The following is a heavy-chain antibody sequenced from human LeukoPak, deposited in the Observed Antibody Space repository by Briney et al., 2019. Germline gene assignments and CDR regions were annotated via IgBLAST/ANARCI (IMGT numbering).Heavy chain of an antibody. CDR1: GFTFSSYW. CDR2: IKQDGSEK. V-gene: IGHV3-7*01. Sequence: PGGSLRLSCAASGFTFSSYWMSWVRQAPGKGLEWVANIKQDGSEKYYVDSVKGRFTISRDNSKNTLYLQMNSLRAEDTAVYYCAGEFFPPALNWNQLFMGVGYYYMDVWGKGTTVTVSS. D-gene: IGHD1-1*01. CDR3: AGEFFPPALNWNQLFMGVGYYYMDV. J-gene: IGHJ6*03.